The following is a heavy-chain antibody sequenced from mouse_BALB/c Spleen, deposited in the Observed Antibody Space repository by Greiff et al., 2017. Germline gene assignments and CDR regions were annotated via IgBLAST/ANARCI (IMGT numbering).Heavy chain of an antibody. V-gene: IGHV3-2*02. CDR3: ARDWFYAMDY. D-gene: IGHD2-2*01. Sequence: EVQGVESGPGLVKPSQSLSLTCTVTGYSITSDYAWNWIRQFPGNKLEWMGYISYSGSTSYNPSLKSRISITRDTSKNQFFLQLNSVTTEDTATYYCARDWFYAMDYWGQGTSVTVSS. CDR2: ISYSGST. CDR1: GYSITSDYA. J-gene: IGHJ4*01.